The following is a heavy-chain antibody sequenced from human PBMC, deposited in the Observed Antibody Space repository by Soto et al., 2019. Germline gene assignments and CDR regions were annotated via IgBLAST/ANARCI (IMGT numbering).Heavy chain of an antibody. CDR1: GYTFTSYY. CDR3: ARDRLLPGLSP. CDR2: INPSGGST. J-gene: IGHJ5*02. D-gene: IGHD3-9*01. V-gene: IGHV1-46*01. Sequence: ASRKVCCNASGYTFTSYYMHWVRQAPGQGLEWMGIINPSGGSTSYAQKFQGRVTMTRDTSTSTVYMELSSLRSEDTAVYYCARDRLLPGLSPWGHVPLVTVS.